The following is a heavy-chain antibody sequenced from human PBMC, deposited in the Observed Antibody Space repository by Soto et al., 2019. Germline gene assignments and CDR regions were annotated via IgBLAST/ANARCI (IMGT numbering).Heavy chain of an antibody. CDR1: GYTFTSYG. CDR3: ARDLATVTTSPSFGMDV. CDR2: ISAYNGNT. V-gene: IGHV1-18*01. Sequence: QVQLVQSGAEVKKPGASVKVSCKASGYTFTSYGISWVRQAPGQGLEWMGWISAYNGNTNYAQKLQGRVTMTTDTATSTASMELRSLRSDDTAVYYCARDLATVTTSPSFGMDVWGQGTTVTVAS. J-gene: IGHJ6*02. D-gene: IGHD4-4*01.